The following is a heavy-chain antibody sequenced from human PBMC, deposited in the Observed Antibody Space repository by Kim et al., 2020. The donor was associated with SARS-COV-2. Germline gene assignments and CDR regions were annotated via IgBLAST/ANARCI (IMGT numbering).Heavy chain of an antibody. CDR3: ARGRGAGGREFDY. D-gene: IGHD3-16*01. J-gene: IGHJ4*02. CDR1: GGSISSYY. CDR2: IYYSGST. V-gene: IGHV4-59*01. Sequence: SETLSLTCTVSGGSISSYYWSWIRQPPGKGLEWIGYIYYSGSTNYNPSLKSRVTISVDTSKNQFSLKLSSVTAADTAVYYCARGRGAGGREFDYWGQGTLVTVSS.